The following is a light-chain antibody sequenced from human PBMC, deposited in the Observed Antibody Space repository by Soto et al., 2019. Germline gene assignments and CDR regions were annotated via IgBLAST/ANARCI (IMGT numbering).Light chain of an antibody. Sequence: QSVLTQPASVSGSPGQSITISCTGTSSDVGGYNYVSWYQQHPGKAPKLMIYDVGNRPSGVSNRFSGSKSGNTASLTISGLQAEDEADYYCTYYTSSSLHVFGTGTKVPVL. V-gene: IGLV2-14*03. CDR3: TYYTSSSLHV. CDR1: SSDVGGYNY. J-gene: IGLJ1*01. CDR2: DVG.